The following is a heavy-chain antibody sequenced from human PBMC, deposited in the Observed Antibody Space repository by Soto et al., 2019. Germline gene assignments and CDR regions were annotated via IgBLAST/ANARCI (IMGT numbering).Heavy chain of an antibody. J-gene: IGHJ3*02. CDR1: GFTFSSYW. V-gene: IGHV3-7*05. CDR2: IKQDGSEK. D-gene: IGHD2-2*01. CDR3: LVVPAAIVAFDI. Sequence: EVQLVESGGGLVQPGGSLRLCCAASGFTFSSYWMSWVRQAPGKGLEWVANIKQDGSEKYYVDSVKGRFTISRDNAKNSLYLQMNSLRAEDTAVYYCLVVPAAIVAFDIWGQGTMVTVSS.